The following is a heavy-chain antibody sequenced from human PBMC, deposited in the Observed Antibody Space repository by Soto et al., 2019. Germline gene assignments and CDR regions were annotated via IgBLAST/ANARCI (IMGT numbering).Heavy chain of an antibody. CDR1: GGSISSGDYY. CDR2: IYYSGST. V-gene: IGHV4-30-4*01. Sequence: SETLSLTCTVSGGSISSGDYYWSWIRQPPGKGLEWIGYIYYSGSTYYNPSLKSRVTISIDTSKNQFSLKLSSVTAADTAVYYCARVPHYYDNSGYYHGFDYWGQGTLVTVSS. CDR3: ARVPHYYDNSGYYHGFDY. J-gene: IGHJ4*02. D-gene: IGHD3-22*01.